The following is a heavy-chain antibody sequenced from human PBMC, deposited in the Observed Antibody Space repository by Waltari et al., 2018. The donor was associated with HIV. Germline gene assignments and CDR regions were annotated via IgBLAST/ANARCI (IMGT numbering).Heavy chain of an antibody. CDR3: ARDRDLYYDTSAFSH. J-gene: IGHJ4*02. D-gene: IGHD3-22*01. CDR2: IISSSRTYT. CDR1: GFTLSDYY. Sequence: QEQLVESGGGLVKPGGSLRLTCAAPGFTLSDYYMSWIRQAPGKGLEWVSAIISSSRTYTNYADSVKGRFTISRDNAKNSLYLQMNSLKVDDTAIYYCARDRDLYYDTSAFSHWGQGILVTVS. V-gene: IGHV3-11*05.